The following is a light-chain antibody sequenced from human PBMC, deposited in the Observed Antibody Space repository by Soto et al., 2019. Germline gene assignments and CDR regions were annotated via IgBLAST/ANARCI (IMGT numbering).Light chain of an antibody. CDR2: AAS. CDR1: QSVSSY. V-gene: IGKV3-11*01. J-gene: IGKJ5*01. Sequence: DIVLTQSPAPLSLSPGERATLSCRASQSVSSYLAWYQRKPGQPPRPLIYAASNRATGVPTRFSGSGSGTDFTLTISSLDPEDFALYYCQQRSNLPITFGQGTRLEIK. CDR3: QQRSNLPIT.